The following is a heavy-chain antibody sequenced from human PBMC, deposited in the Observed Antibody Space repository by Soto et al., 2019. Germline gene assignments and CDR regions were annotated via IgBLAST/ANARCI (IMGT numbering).Heavy chain of an antibody. CDR1: GFTFSSYS. CDR3: ARYGVSQVSYYYYGMDV. D-gene: IGHD6-13*01. CDR2: ISSSSSYI. V-gene: IGHV3-21*01. Sequence: GGSLRLSCAASGFTFSSYSMNWVRQAPGKGLEWVSSISSSSSYIYYADSVKGRFTISRDNAKNSLYLQMNSLRAEDTAVYYCARYGVSQVSYYYYGMDVWGQGTTVTVS. J-gene: IGHJ6*02.